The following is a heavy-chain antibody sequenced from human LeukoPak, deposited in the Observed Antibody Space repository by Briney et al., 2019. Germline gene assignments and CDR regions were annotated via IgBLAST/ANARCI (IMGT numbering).Heavy chain of an antibody. V-gene: IGHV1-2*02. Sequence: GASVRVSFKAAGYTFTGYYMHWVRQAPGQGLEWMGWINPNSGGANYAQKFQGRVTITRDTSISTAYMELSRLRSDDTAVDYCAPTPLLGDCSSTSCYSFDYWGQGTLVTVSS. CDR2: INPNSGGA. D-gene: IGHD2-2*01. CDR3: APTPLLGDCSSTSCYSFDY. J-gene: IGHJ4*02. CDR1: GYTFTGYY.